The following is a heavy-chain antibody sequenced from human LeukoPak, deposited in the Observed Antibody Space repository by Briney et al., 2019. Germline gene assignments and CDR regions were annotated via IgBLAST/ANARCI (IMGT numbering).Heavy chain of an antibody. D-gene: IGHD6-13*01. CDR3: ARHSAAGGDFDY. J-gene: IGHJ4*02. Sequence: SETLSLTCTVSGGSISSYYWSWIRQPPGKGLEWIGYIYTSGSTNYNPSLKSRVTISVDTSKNQFSLKLSSVTAADTAVYYCARHSAAGGDFDYWGQGTLVNVSS. V-gene: IGHV4-4*09. CDR1: GGSISSYY. CDR2: IYTSGST.